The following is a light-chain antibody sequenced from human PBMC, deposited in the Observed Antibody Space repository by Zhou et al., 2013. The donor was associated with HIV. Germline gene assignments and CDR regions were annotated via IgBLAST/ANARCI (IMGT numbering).Light chain of an antibody. CDR2: GAS. J-gene: IGKJ1*01. CDR3: QQSYTTPRA. V-gene: IGKV1-39*01. Sequence: DIQLTQSPLSLSASVGDTVNVTCRATQTISTYLNWFQQTAGKAPKLLIFGASTLQSGVPPRFRGSGSGTDFTLTIRSLQTEDFATYYCQQSYTTPRAFGQGTKVEIK. CDR1: QTISTY.